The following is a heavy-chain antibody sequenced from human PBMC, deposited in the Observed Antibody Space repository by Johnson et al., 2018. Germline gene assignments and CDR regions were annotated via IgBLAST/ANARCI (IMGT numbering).Heavy chain of an antibody. CDR2: VSWNGSRT. J-gene: IGHJ3*02. D-gene: IGHD5-18*01. Sequence: VQLVQSGGGLVQPGGSLRLSCAASGFTFSNSDMNWVHQAPGKGLEWVSGVSWNGSRTHYADSVKAQFIISRDNSKNTLYLQMNSLRAEYTAVYYCGTAMAPPDAFDIWGQGTMVTVSS. CDR3: GTAMAPPDAFDI. V-gene: IGHV3-35*02. CDR1: GFTFSNSD.